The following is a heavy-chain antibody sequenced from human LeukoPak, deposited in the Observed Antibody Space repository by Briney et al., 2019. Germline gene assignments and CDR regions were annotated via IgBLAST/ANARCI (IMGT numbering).Heavy chain of an antibody. CDR2: ISSSSSYI. J-gene: IGHJ5*02. D-gene: IGHD2-2*01. CDR3: ARGDSSAAMPRSP. V-gene: IGHV3-21*01. Sequence: GSLRLSCAASGFTFSSYSMNWVRQAPGKGLEWVSSISSSSSYIYYADSVKGRFTISRDNAKNSLYLQMNSLRAEDTAAYYCARGDSSAAMPRSPWGQGTLVTVSS. CDR1: GFTFSSYS.